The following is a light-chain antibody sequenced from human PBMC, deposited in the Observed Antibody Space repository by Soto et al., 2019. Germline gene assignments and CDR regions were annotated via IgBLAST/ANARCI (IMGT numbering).Light chain of an antibody. Sequence: AIQITQSPSSLSASVGDRVTITCRASQGIRNDLGWYQQKPGKAPKLLIYAASSLQSGVPSRFSGSGSGTDFTLTISSLQPEDFATYYCLQDYNYTRTFGQGTKVDIK. CDR2: AAS. J-gene: IGKJ1*01. CDR3: LQDYNYTRT. CDR1: QGIRND. V-gene: IGKV1-6*01.